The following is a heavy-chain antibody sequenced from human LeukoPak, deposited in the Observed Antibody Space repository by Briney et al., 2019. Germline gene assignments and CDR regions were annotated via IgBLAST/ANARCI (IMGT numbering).Heavy chain of an antibody. CDR1: GFTFDDYA. CDR2: ISWNSGSI. Sequence: PGRSLRLSCAASGFTFDDYAMRWVRQAPGKGLEWVSGISWNSGSIGYADSVKGRFTISRDNAKNSLYLQMNSLRAEDTALYYCAKDIGGDFDYWGQGTLVTVSS. D-gene: IGHD2-15*01. J-gene: IGHJ4*02. CDR3: AKDIGGDFDY. V-gene: IGHV3-9*01.